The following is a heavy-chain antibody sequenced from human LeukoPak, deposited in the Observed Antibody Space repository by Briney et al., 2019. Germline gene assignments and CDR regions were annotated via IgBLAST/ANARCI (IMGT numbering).Heavy chain of an antibody. V-gene: IGHV1-46*01. CDR2: VNPSSISA. CDR3: ASVYQHGMDV. D-gene: IGHD2-2*01. Sequence: ASVKVSCKASENTITDYYMQWVRQAPGQGLEWMGIVNPSSISASYAQKFQGRVTMTRDTSTSTVSMELSSLRSDGTAVYYCASVYQHGMDVWGQGTTVTVSS. CDR1: ENTITDYY. J-gene: IGHJ6*02.